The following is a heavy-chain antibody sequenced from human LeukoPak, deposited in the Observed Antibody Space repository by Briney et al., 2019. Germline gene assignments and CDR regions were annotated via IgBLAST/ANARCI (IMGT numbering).Heavy chain of an antibody. V-gene: IGHV4-59*11. D-gene: IGHD4-17*01. CDR2: ISYIGST. Sequence: SETLSLTCAVSAASFSSHYWTWIRQSPGKGLEWIGYISYIGSTNYNPSLKSRVTISIDTSRNQFTLKLRSVTAADTAVYYCARDLVTVTKGFDIWGQGTMVSVSS. J-gene: IGHJ3*02. CDR3: ARDLVTVTKGFDI. CDR1: AASFSSHY.